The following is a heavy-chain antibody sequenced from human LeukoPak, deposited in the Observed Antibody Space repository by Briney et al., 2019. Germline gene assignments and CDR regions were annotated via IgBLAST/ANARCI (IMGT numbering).Heavy chain of an antibody. J-gene: IGHJ4*02. D-gene: IGHD5-18*01. CDR2: IRSKANSYAT. Sequence: PGGSLRLSCAASGFTFSGSAMHWGRQASGKGLEWVGRIRSKANSYATAYAASVKGRFTISRDDSKNTAYLQMNSLKTEDTAVYYCTRHWDTAMGDGYDYWGQGTLVTVSS. CDR3: TRHWDTAMGDGYDY. CDR1: GFTFSGSA. V-gene: IGHV3-73*01.